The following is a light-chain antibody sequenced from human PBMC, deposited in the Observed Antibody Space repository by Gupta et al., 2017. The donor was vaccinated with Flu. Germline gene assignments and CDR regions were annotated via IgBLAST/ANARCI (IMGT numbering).Light chain of an antibody. CDR1: SSSVNSDGNTY. CDR2: KGS. J-gene: IGKJ2*01. Sequence: VTLGPPAPRYCRSSSSSVNSDGNTYLHWFQQRPGQSPRSLLYKGSNRDSAVLDRFSGSGSGTAFTLKIISGEAADVGVYYCRQGKGWPYAFGQGTKVEI. CDR3: RQGKGWPYA. V-gene: IGKV2-30*01.